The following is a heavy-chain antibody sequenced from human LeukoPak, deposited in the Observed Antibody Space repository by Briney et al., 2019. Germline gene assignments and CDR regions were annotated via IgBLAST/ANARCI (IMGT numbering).Heavy chain of an antibody. CDR3: ASHTISDY. V-gene: IGHV5-10-1*01. CDR1: GYSFSSYW. Sequence: GESLKISCKGSGYSFSSYWINWVRQMPGKGLEWMGRIDPSDSYTNYNTSFQGHVTISADKCTSTAYLQCTSLLASDTALDYCASHTISDYWGQGTQVTVSS. J-gene: IGHJ4*02. CDR2: IDPSDSYT. D-gene: IGHD3-10*01.